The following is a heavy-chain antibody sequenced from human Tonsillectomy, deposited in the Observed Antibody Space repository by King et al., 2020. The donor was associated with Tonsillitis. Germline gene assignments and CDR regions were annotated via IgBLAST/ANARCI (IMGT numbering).Heavy chain of an antibody. V-gene: IGHV3-48*01. J-gene: IGHJ2*01. CDR3: ARDTSFDWYFDL. CDR1: VFNFNNYG. CDR2: IRNNSNTI. Sequence: VQLVESGGGLVQPGGSLRLSCAASVFNFNNYGMNWVRQAPGKGLEWISYIRNNSNTIYYADSVKGRFTISRDKAKNSLFLQMNSLRAEDTAIYYCARDTSFDWYFDLWGRGTLVTVSS.